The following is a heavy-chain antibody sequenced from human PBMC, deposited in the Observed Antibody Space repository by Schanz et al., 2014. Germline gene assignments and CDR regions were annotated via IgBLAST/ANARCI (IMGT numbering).Heavy chain of an antibody. Sequence: EVQLVESGGGLVRPGGSLRLSCTTSGLIFSTYTLNWVRQAPGKGLEWISYISFSGNTIYYADSVKGRFTISRDNAKNSVFLQMNSLRAEDTAVYYCVPMSIAAHWGQGTLVTVSS. D-gene: IGHD6-6*01. CDR2: ISFSGNTI. CDR1: GLIFSTYT. J-gene: IGHJ4*02. CDR3: VPMSIAAH. V-gene: IGHV3-48*01.